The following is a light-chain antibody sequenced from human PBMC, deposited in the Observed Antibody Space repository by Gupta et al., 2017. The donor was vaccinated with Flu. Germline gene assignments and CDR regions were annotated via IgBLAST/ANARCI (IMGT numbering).Light chain of an antibody. CDR3: QQYMNWTR. CDR2: GAS. CDR1: QSVGSD. J-gene: IGKJ2*03. V-gene: IGKV3-15*01. Sequence: SPVTLSVSPGEGATLSCRASQSVGSDLAWYQQKPGQAPRLLIYGASNRATGIPARFSGSGSGTEFTLTISSLQSEDFAVYYCQQYMNWTRFGQGTKLEI.